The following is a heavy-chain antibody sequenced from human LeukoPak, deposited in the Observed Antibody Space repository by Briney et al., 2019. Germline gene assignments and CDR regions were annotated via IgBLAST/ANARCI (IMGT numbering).Heavy chain of an antibody. CDR2: IYYSGST. CDR3: ARRLGGYNC. V-gene: IGHV4-59*08. CDR1: GGSISSYY. J-gene: IGHJ4*02. Sequence: SETLSFTCTVSGGSISSYYWSWIRQPPGKGLEGIGYIYYSGSTNYNPSLKSRVTMSVDTSKNQFSLKLSTVTAADTAVYYCARRLGGYNCWGQGTLVTVSS. D-gene: IGHD5-12*01.